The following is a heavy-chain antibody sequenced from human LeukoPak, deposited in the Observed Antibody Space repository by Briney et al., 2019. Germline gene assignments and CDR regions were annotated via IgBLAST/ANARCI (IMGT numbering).Heavy chain of an antibody. Sequence: PGGSLRLSCAASGFTFSSYAMSWVRQAPGKGLEWVSGISTSGGTTSYADSVKGRFTISRDNPRNTLYMQMNSLRAEDTAVYYCAIMHRYYDGSGYWVQRGQGTLVTVSS. V-gene: IGHV3-23*01. D-gene: IGHD3-22*01. CDR3: AIMHRYYDGSGYWVQ. CDR1: GFTFSSYA. CDR2: ISTSGGTT. J-gene: IGHJ4*02.